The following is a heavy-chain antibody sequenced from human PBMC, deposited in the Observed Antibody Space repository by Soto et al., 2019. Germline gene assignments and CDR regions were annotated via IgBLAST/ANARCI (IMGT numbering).Heavy chain of an antibody. D-gene: IGHD6-13*01. CDR1: GGTFSSYT. Sequence: QVQLVQSGAEVKKPGSSVKVSCKASGGTFSSYTISWVRQAPGQGLEWMGRIIPILGIANYAQKFQGRVTITADKPTSSAYMELSSLRSEDTAVYYCASRGSYSSRWYDYWGQGTLVTVSS. J-gene: IGHJ4*02. CDR2: IIPILGIA. CDR3: ASRGSYSSRWYDY. V-gene: IGHV1-69*02.